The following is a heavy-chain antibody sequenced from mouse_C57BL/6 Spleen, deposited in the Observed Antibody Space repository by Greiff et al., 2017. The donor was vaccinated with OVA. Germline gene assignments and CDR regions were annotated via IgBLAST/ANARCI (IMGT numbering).Heavy chain of an antibody. V-gene: IGHV1-64*01. J-gene: IGHJ2*01. D-gene: IGHD1-1*01. CDR2: IHPNSGST. Sequence: QVQLQQPGAELVKPGASVKLSCKASGYTFTSYWMHWVKQRPGQGLEWIGMIHPNSGSTNYNEKFKSKATLTVDKSSSTAYMQLSSLTSEDSAVYYCAPVYYYGSSSFDYWGQGTTLTVSS. CDR3: APVYYYGSSSFDY. CDR1: GYTFTSYW.